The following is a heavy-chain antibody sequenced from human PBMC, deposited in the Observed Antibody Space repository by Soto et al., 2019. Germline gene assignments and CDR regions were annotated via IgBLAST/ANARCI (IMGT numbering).Heavy chain of an antibody. D-gene: IGHD3-3*01. V-gene: IGHV1-18*01. CDR1: GYTFTSYG. CDR2: ISAYNGNT. J-gene: IGHJ4*02. CDR3: ARDRRVDYDFWSGYYHYFDY. Sequence: QVQLVQSGAEVKKPGASVKVSCKASGYTFTSYGISWVRQAPGQGLEWMGWISAYNGNTNYAQKLQGRVTMNTNTSTSTAYMELRSLRSDDTAVYYCARDRRVDYDFWSGYYHYFDYWGQGTLVTVSS.